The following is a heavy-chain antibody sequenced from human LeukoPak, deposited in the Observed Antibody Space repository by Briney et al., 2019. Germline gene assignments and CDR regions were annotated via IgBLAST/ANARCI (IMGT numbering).Heavy chain of an antibody. Sequence: GGSLRLSCSASGFTFSSFVMHWVRQAPGKGLEYVSAISSNGDTTDYADSVKGRFTISRDNSKSTLSLQMISLRAEDTAVYYCVKGWELRHDAFGIWGQGTMVTVSS. D-gene: IGHD1-26*01. V-gene: IGHV3-64D*06. CDR2: ISSNGDTT. CDR1: GFTFSSFV. CDR3: VKGWELRHDAFGI. J-gene: IGHJ3*02.